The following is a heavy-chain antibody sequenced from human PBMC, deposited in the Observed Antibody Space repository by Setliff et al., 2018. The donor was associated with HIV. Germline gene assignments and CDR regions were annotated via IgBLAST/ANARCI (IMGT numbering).Heavy chain of an antibody. CDR2: IYYSGYT. V-gene: IGHV4-31*03. CDR1: GGSINNGDCY. D-gene: IGHD3-16*01. Sequence: PSGTLSLTCTVSGGSINNGDCYWTWIRQHPGKGLEWIGYIYYSGYTYYNSSLKSRVSISIDTSKNQYSLTLTSVTAADTAVYFCVRDWGRRGYMDVWGTGTTGTVS. CDR3: VRDWGRRGYMDV. J-gene: IGHJ6*03.